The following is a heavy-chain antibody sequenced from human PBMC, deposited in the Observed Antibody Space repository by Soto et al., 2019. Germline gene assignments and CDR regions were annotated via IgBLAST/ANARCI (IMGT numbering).Heavy chain of an antibody. Sequence: SETLSLTCSVSGDSISGSPYYWGWIRQPPGKRLEWFGSIFHDGYIVYTPSLKSRVTISVDTSKNQFSLKLTSVAAADTAIYFCARLQTAVPHYWGQGILVTVSS. CDR2: IFHDGYI. V-gene: IGHV4-39*01. CDR3: ARLQTAVPHY. CDR1: GDSISGSPYY. D-gene: IGHD6-13*01. J-gene: IGHJ4*02.